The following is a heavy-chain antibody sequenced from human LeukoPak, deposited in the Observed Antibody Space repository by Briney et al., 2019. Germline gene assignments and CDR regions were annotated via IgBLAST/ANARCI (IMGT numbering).Heavy chain of an antibody. V-gene: IGHV4-39*01. CDR2: ISNSGST. CDR1: GGSISSSSSY. J-gene: IGHJ4*02. Sequence: SETLSLTCAVSGGSISSSSSYWGWIRQPPGKGLEWIGSISNSGSTYYNPSLKSRVTISVDTSKNQFSLKLSSVTAADTAVYYCARHPEQYQLLLGFFDYWGQGTLVTVSS. CDR3: ARHPEQYQLLLGFFDY. D-gene: IGHD2-2*01.